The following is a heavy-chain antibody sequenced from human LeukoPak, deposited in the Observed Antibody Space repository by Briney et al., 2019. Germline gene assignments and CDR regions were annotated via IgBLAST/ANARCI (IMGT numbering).Heavy chain of an antibody. CDR2: INSDGSST. CDR1: GFTFSSYW. J-gene: IGHJ5*02. V-gene: IGHV3-74*01. CDR3: PRIAVALYANNWFDP. D-gene: IGHD6-19*01. Sequence: PGGSLRLSCAASGFTFSSYWMHWVRQAPGKGLVWVSRINSDGSSTTYADSVKGRFTISRDNAKNTLYLQMNSLRAEDTAVYYCPRIAVALYANNWFDPWGQGTLVTVSS.